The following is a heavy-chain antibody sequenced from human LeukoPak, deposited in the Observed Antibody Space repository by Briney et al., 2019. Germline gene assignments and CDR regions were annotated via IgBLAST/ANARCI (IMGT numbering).Heavy chain of an antibody. CDR3: AKDPYDFWSGYYPLDY. CDR1: GFTFSSYA. V-gene: IGHV3-23*01. D-gene: IGHD3-3*01. CDR2: ISGSGGST. Sequence: PGGSLRLSCAASGFTFSSYAMSWVRQAPGKGLEWVSAISGSGGSTYYADSVKGRFTISRDNSKNTLYLQMNSLRAEDTAVYYCAKDPYDFWSGYYPLDYWGQGTLVTVSS. J-gene: IGHJ4*02.